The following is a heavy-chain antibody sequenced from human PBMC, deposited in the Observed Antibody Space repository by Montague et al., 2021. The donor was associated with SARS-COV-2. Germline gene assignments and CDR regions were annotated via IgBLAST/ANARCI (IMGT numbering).Heavy chain of an antibody. CDR3: ASLDYYGSGPYYNPPFDF. J-gene: IGHJ4*02. CDR1: GGSFSGYY. Sequence: SETLSLTCAVYGGSFSGYYRSWIRRPPGKGLEWIGEINHSGSTNYNPSLRSRVTTSVDTSKNHFSLKLTSVTAADTAVYYCASLDYYGSGPYYNPPFDFWGQGTLVTVSS. D-gene: IGHD3-10*01. V-gene: IGHV4-34*01. CDR2: INHSGST.